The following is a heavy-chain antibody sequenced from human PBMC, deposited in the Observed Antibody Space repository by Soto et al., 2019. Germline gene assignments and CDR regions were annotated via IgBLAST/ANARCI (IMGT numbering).Heavy chain of an antibody. J-gene: IGHJ4*02. CDR3: ARQRVPSGSATSCPIKYFEN. CDR1: GYTLASYW. CDR2: TQPGCSDT. D-gene: IGHD2-2*01. V-gene: IGHV5-51*01. Sequence: GASEKISCAVSGYTLASYWICWGRQMPGKDLRLKGITQPGCSDTTYSPSFQGQVAIAADKSISTPYLPWNSLKASDTGIFFCARQRVPSGSATSCPIKYFENWGQGALVIVSS.